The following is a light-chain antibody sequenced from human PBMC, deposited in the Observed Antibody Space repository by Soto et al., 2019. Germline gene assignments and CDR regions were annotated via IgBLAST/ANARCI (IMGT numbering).Light chain of an antibody. CDR2: EAS. CDR1: QDITND. J-gene: IGKJ4*01. V-gene: IGKV1-33*01. CDR3: QQYDNVPLT. Sequence: DIQMPQSPSSLSASVGDRVTITCQASQDITNDLNWYQQKPGKAPKVLIYEASNLETGVPSRFSGSGSGTDFTFTISSLQPEDIATYFCQQYDNVPLTFGGGTKVEIK.